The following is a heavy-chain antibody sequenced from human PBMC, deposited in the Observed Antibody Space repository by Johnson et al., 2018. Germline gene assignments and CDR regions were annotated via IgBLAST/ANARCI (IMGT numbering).Heavy chain of an antibody. Sequence: QVQLVQSGGGVVQPGRSLRLSCAASGFTFSSYGMHWVRQAPGKGLEWVAVISYDGSNKYYADSGKGRFTISRDNSKNTLYLQMNSLIAEDTAVYYCAYHYYDSSGYYEHDAFDIWGQGTMVTVSS. CDR2: ISYDGSNK. V-gene: IGHV3-30*03. CDR3: AYHYYDSSGYYEHDAFDI. D-gene: IGHD3-22*01. J-gene: IGHJ3*02. CDR1: GFTFSSYG.